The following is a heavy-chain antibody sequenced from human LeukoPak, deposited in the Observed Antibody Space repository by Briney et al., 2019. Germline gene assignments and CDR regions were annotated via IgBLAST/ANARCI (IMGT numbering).Heavy chain of an antibody. J-gene: IGHJ4*02. CDR1: GGSISSYY. Sequence: SETLSLTCTVSGGSISSYYWSWIRQPPGKGLEWIGYICTSGSTNYNPSLKSRVTISVDTSKNQFSLKLSSVTAADTAVYYCARLWDGDYDDYWGRGTLVTVSS. CDR3: ARLWDGDYDDY. CDR2: ICTSGST. V-gene: IGHV4-4*09. D-gene: IGHD4-17*01.